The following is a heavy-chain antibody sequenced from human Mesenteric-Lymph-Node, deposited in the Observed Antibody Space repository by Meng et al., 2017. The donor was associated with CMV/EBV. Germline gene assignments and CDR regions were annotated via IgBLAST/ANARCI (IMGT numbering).Heavy chain of an antibody. Sequence: GESLKISCAASGFTFSSYWMHWVRQAPGKGLVWVSRINSDGSSTSYADSVKGRFTISRDNAKNTLYLQMNSLRAEDTAVYYCAKDMTYCGGDCYLYWGQGTLVTVSS. CDR1: GFTFSSYW. CDR2: INSDGSST. CDR3: AKDMTYCGGDCYLY. D-gene: IGHD2-21*01. J-gene: IGHJ4*02. V-gene: IGHV3-74*01.